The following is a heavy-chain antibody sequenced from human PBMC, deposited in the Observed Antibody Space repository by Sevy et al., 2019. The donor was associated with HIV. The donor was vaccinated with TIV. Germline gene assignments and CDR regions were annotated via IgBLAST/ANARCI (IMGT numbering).Heavy chain of an antibody. CDR1: GGSISSYY. Sequence: SETLSLTCTVSGGSISSYYWSWIRQPPGKGLEWIGYIYYSGSTNYNPSLKSRVTISVDTSKNKFSLKLSPVTAADTAVYYCARGYDSSGSDWLVAFDIWGQGTMVTVSS. CDR3: ARGYDSSGSDWLVAFDI. D-gene: IGHD3-22*01. CDR2: IYYSGST. V-gene: IGHV4-59*13. J-gene: IGHJ3*02.